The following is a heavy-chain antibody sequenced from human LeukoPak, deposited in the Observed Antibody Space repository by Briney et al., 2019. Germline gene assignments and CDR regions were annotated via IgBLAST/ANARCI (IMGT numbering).Heavy chain of an antibody. V-gene: IGHV5-51*01. J-gene: IGHJ3*01. Sequence: GESLKISCRASGYTFNNHWIAWVRQMPGEGLEWVGRIYPDESETTYSPSFQGQVTITADTSSGTAYLQWRSLKTWDSAIYYCARHRSETYWGGRADPFDLWGQGTMVTVSS. D-gene: IGHD3-16*01. CDR1: GYTFNNHW. CDR2: IYPDESET. CDR3: ARHRSETYWGGRADPFDL.